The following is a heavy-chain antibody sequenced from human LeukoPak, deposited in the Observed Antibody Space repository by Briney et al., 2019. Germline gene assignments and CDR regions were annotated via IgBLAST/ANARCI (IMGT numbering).Heavy chain of an antibody. D-gene: IGHD6-13*01. J-gene: IGHJ6*02. V-gene: IGHV3-74*01. CDR2: ISPDGSSA. CDR3: ARDEYSSSWYRFYYYYGMDV. Sequence: PGGSLRLSCAASGFTFSSYWMHWVRQAPGKGLLWVSRISPDGSSAIYADSVKGRFTISRDNAKNTLYLQMNSLRAEDTAVYYCARDEYSSSWYRFYYYYGMDVWGQGTTVTVSS. CDR1: GFTFSSYW.